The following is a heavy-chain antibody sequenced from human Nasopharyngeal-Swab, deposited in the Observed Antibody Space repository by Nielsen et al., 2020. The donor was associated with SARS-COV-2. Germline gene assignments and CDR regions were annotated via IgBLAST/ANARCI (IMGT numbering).Heavy chain of an antibody. J-gene: IGHJ4*02. Sequence: GESLKIYCAASGFTYSDYYMSWIRQAPGKGLEWVSYISSSGSTIYYADSVKGRFTISRDNAKNSLYLQMNSLRAEDTAVYYCAARIRGAITMSFDYWGQGTLVTVSS. CDR1: GFTYSDYY. CDR2: ISSSGSTI. V-gene: IGHV3-11*04. D-gene: IGHD3-22*01. CDR3: AARIRGAITMSFDY.